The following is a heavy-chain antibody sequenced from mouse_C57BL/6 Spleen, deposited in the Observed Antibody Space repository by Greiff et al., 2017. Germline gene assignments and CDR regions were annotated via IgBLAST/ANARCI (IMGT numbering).Heavy chain of an antibody. Sequence: EVKLQESGGGLVQPKGSLKLSCAASGFSFNTYAMNWVRQAPGKGLEWVARIRSKSNNYATYYADSVKDRFTISRDDSESMLYLQMNNLKTEDTAMYYCVRHSYDYDGHYYAMDYWGQGTSVTVSS. V-gene: IGHV10-1*01. CDR3: VRHSYDYDGHYYAMDY. CDR1: GFSFNTYA. D-gene: IGHD2-4*01. CDR2: IRSKSNNYAT. J-gene: IGHJ4*01.